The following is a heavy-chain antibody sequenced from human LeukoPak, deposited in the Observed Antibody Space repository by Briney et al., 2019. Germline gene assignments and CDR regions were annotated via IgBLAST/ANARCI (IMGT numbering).Heavy chain of an antibody. CDR3: ASGGHLDY. CDR2: IYYSGST. Sequence: PSETLSLTCTVSGGSISTYYWSWIRQPPGKGLEWIGYIYYSGSTSYNPPLKSRVTISVDTSKNQFSLKLSSVTAADTAVYYCASGGHLDYWGQGALVTVSS. CDR1: GGSISTYY. J-gene: IGHJ4*02. V-gene: IGHV4-59*01. D-gene: IGHD3-16*01.